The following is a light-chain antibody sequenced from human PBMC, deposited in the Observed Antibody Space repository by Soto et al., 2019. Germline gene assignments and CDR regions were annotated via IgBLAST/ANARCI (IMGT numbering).Light chain of an antibody. CDR1: SSNIGSNY. V-gene: IGLV1-47*01. Sequence: QAVVTQPPSASGTPGQRVTISCSGSSSNIGSNYVYWYQQLPGTAPKLLIYRNNQRPSGVPDQFSASKSGTSASLAISGLRSEDEADYYCVTWDDSLSGVVFGGGTKLTVL. CDR3: VTWDDSLSGVV. J-gene: IGLJ2*01. CDR2: RNN.